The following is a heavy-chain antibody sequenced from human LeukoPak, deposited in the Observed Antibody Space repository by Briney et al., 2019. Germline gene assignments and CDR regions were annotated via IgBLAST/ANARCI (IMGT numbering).Heavy chain of an antibody. V-gene: IGHV3-30*18. J-gene: IGHJ6*02. D-gene: IGHD5-12*01. Sequence: PGRSLRLSCAASGFTFSSYGMHWVRQAPGKGLEWVAVISYDGSNKYYADSVKGRFTISRDNSKNTLYLQMNSPRAEDTAVYYCANTKYSGYDPHGMDVWGQGTTVTVSS. CDR1: GFTFSSYG. CDR3: ANTKYSGYDPHGMDV. CDR2: ISYDGSNK.